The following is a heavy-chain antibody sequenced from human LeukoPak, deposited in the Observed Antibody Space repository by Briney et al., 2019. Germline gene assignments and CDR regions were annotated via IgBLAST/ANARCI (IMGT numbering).Heavy chain of an antibody. CDR1: GGSISSGGYF. CDR2: IYYSGST. Sequence: SQTLSLTCTVSGGSISSGGYFWSWIRQHPGKGLESIGYIYYSGSTYYSPSLKSRVTISVDTSKNQFSLKLSSVTAADTAVYYCARAVIAVAGDKDAFDIWGQGTMVTVSS. D-gene: IGHD6-19*01. CDR3: ARAVIAVAGDKDAFDI. V-gene: IGHV4-31*03. J-gene: IGHJ3*02.